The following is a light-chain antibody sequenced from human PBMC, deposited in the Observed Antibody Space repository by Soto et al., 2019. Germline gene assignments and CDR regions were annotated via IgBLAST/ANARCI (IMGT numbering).Light chain of an antibody. CDR3: CSYAGADNFVI. V-gene: IGLV2-23*03. J-gene: IGLJ2*01. CDR1: SSDVGSYNF. Sequence: QSVLTQPASVSGSPGQSITISCTGTSSDVGSYNFVSWYQQHPGKAPKFIIYEGTKRPSGVSNRFSGSKSGNTASLTISGLQAEDEADYYCCSYAGADNFVIFGGGTKLTVL. CDR2: EGT.